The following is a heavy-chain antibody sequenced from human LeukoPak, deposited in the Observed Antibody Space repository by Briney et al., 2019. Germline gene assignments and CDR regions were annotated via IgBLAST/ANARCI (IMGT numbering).Heavy chain of an antibody. CDR3: AKRVQFWSGYHNWFDP. J-gene: IGHJ5*02. CDR1: GGSIRSGDYY. D-gene: IGHD3-3*02. Sequence: SQTLSLICTVSGGSIRSGDYYWSWIRQPRGKGLEWIGYIYYRGSTYYNASLKSRVTISVDTSKNQFSLKLSSVTAADTSVYYCAKRVQFWSGYHNWFDPWGQGTLVTVSS. CDR2: IYYRGST. V-gene: IGHV4-30-4*08.